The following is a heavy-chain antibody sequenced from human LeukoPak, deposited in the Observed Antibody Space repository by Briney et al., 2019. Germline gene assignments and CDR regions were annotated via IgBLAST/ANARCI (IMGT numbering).Heavy chain of an antibody. V-gene: IGHV4-4*02. CDR3: AREGGFYRPLDH. J-gene: IGHJ4*02. CDR2: VHLDGRT. Sequence: SETLSLTCGVSGGSVISTNWWTWVRQPPGKGLEWIGEVHLDGRTNYNPSLESRLTISVDLSENHVSLKLTSVTAADTAVYYCAREGGFYRPLDHWGQGTLVTVSS. D-gene: IGHD3-3*01. CDR1: GGSVISTNW.